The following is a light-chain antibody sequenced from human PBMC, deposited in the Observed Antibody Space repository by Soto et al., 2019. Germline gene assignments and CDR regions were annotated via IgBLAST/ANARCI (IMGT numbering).Light chain of an antibody. J-gene: IGKJ1*01. Sequence: EIVLAQSPATLSFSPGERATLSCRASQSVSSYLAWYQQKPGQAPRLLIYDASNRATGIPARFSGSGSGTDFTLTISSLEPEDFAVYYCQQRSNWPRWTFGQGTKVAIK. CDR2: DAS. V-gene: IGKV3-11*01. CDR3: QQRSNWPRWT. CDR1: QSVSSY.